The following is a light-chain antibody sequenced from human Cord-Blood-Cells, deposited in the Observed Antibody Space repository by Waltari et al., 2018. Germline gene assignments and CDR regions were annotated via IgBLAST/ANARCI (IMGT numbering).Light chain of an antibody. Sequence: IVTTQSPATLCVSPGETAPLSCRASQSVSSNLAWYQQKPGQAPRLLIYAASTRATGIPARFSGSGSGTEFTLTISSLQSEDCAVYYCQQYNNWPPRTFGQGTKLEIK. V-gene: IGKV3-15*01. CDR2: AAS. J-gene: IGKJ2*02. CDR3: QQYNNWPPRT. CDR1: QSVSSN.